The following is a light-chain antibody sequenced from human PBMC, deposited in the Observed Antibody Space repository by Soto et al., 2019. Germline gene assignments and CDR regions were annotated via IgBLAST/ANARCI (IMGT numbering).Light chain of an antibody. V-gene: IGLV2-23*02. J-gene: IGLJ1*01. CDR1: SSDVGSYNV. CDR2: EVS. Sequence: QSVLTQPASVSGSPGQSITISCTGTSSDVGSYNVVSWYQQHPGKAPKLLIYEVSKRPSGVSDRFSGSKSGNTASLTISGLQAEDEAVYHCCSYAGSSSAYVFGTGTKVPVL. CDR3: CSYAGSSSAYV.